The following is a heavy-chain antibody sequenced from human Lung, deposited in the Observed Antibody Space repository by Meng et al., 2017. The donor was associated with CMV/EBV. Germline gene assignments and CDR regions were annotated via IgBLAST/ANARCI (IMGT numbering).Heavy chain of an antibody. CDR1: GYSLTNYW. D-gene: IGHD5-18*01. CDR2: IYPDDSDV. CDR3: VRFSGYNVSVDY. J-gene: IGHJ4*02. V-gene: IGHV5-51*01. Sequence: GEFXKTSRKGSGYSLTNYWIGWVRQLPGKGLGWMAIIYPDDSDVRYGPSFHSQVAISPDRFLTTAYLQWSSLKASDTAKYFCVRFSGYNVSVDYWGQGSVVTVSS.